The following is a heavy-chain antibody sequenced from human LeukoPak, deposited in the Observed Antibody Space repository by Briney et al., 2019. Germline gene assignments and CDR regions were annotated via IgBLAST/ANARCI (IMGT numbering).Heavy chain of an antibody. Sequence: SETLSLTCTVSGYSINNGHWWGWIRQPPGKGLEWIGYIDYSGSIYYNPSLKSRVTMSIDTSKNQFSLKLGSVTAVDTAVYYCAHKFAGSYAFDIWGQGTMVTVSS. CDR3: AHKFAGSYAFDI. CDR1: GYSINNGHW. J-gene: IGHJ3*02. CDR2: IDYSGSI. V-gene: IGHV4-28*05.